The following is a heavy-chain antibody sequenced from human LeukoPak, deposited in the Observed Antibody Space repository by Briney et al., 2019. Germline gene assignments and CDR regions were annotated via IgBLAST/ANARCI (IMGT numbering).Heavy chain of an antibody. D-gene: IGHD2-15*01. J-gene: IGHJ4*02. CDR3: ARDLGYCSGGSCSPDY. V-gene: IGHV1-18*01. CDR1: GYTFTSYG. Sequence: ASVKVSCRASGYTFTSYGISWVRQAPGQGLEWVGWISAYNGNTNYAQKLQGRVTMTTDTSTSTVYMELSSLRSEDTAVYYCARDLGYCSGGSCSPDYWGQGTLVTVSS. CDR2: ISAYNGNT.